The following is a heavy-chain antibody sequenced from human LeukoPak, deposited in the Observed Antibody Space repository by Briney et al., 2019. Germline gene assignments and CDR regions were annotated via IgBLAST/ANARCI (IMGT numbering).Heavy chain of an antibody. D-gene: IGHD2-2*01. V-gene: IGHV1-18*01. CDR3: ARDSPFDPAARIDY. CDR2: ISAYNGNT. CDR1: GGTFSSYA. J-gene: IGHJ4*02. Sequence: ASVKVSCKASGGTFSSYAISWVRQAPGQGLEWMGWISAYNGNTNYAQKLQGRVTMTTDTSTSTAYMELRSLRSDDTAAYYCARDSPFDPAARIDYWGQGTLVTVSS.